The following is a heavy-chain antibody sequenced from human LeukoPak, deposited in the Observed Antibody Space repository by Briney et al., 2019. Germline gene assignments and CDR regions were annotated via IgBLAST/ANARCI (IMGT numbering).Heavy chain of an antibody. V-gene: IGHV4-39*07. Sequence: PSETLSLTCTVSGGSISSYYWGWIRQPPGKGLEWIGSIYYSGSTYYNPSLKSRVTISVDTSKNQFSLKLSSVTAADTAVYYCARQDYYDSSGYYKYYYYYMDVWGKGTTVTVSS. D-gene: IGHD3-22*01. CDR2: IYYSGST. J-gene: IGHJ6*03. CDR3: ARQDYYDSSGYYKYYYYYMDV. CDR1: GGSISSYY.